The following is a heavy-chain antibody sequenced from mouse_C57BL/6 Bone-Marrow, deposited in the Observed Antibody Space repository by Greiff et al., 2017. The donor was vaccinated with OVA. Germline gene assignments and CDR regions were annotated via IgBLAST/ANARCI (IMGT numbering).Heavy chain of an antibody. Sequence: QVQLQQPGAELVRPGSSVKLSCKASGYTFTSYWMDWVKQRPGQGLEWIGNIYPSDSETHYNQKFKDKATLTVDKSSSTAYMQLSSLTSEDSAVYYCARGKITTVVDYAMDYWGQGTSVTVSS. CDR3: ARGKITTVVDYAMDY. CDR1: GYTFTSYW. J-gene: IGHJ4*01. CDR2: IYPSDSET. D-gene: IGHD1-1*01. V-gene: IGHV1-61*01.